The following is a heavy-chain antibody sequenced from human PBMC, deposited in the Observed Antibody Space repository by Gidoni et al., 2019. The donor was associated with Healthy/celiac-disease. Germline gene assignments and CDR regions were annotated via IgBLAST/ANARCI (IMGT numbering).Heavy chain of an antibody. CDR1: DCSRSSSNW. J-gene: IGHJ2*01. D-gene: IGHD6-13*01. CDR3: ARSHSSSWYKRYFDL. V-gene: IGHV4-4*02. Sequence: QVQLHESGPGLVKPSWTLSLTFTVSDCSRSSSNWWSWVRQPPGKGLEWIGEIYHSGSTNYNPLPKSPVTISVEQPKNPFALKLSSVTAGDTDVYYCARSHSSSWYKRYFDLWGRGTLVTVSS. CDR2: IYHSGST.